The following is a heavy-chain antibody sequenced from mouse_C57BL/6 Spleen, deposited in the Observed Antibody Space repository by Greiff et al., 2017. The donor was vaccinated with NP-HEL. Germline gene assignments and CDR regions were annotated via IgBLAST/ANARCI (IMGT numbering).Heavy chain of an antibody. CDR1: GYTFTSYW. CDR3: ASSPYGNYSAWFAD. CDR2: IAPSDSYT. Sequence: VQLQQPGAELVKPGASVKLSCKASGYTFTSYWMQWVKQRPGQGLEWIGEIAPSDSYTNYNQKFKGKATFTVDPASSTAYMQLSSLTSDDAAVYYCASSPYGNYSAWFADWGQGTLVTVSA. J-gene: IGHJ3*01. D-gene: IGHD2-1*01. V-gene: IGHV1-50*01.